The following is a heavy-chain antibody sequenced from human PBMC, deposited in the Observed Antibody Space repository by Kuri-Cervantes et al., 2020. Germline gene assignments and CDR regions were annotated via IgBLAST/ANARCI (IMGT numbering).Heavy chain of an antibody. CDR3: ARGPLFKGSGSAFDY. D-gene: IGHD3-10*01. Sequence: SETLSLTCVVYGVPFSDYYWGWIRQPPGKGLEWIGEIIHSGSTNYNPSLKSRVTISIDTSKNQFSLKVNSVTAADTAVYYCARGPLFKGSGSAFDYWGQGTLVTVSS. V-gene: IGHV4-34*01. J-gene: IGHJ4*02. CDR1: GVPFSDYY. CDR2: IIHSGST.